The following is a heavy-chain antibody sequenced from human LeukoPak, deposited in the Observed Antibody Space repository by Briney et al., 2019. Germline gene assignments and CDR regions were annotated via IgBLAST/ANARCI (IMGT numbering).Heavy chain of an antibody. CDR3: ARHPQRRRKPSSFDSDRGGYYFDY. V-gene: IGHV4-39*01. CDR2: IHYSGTT. Sequence: SETLSLTCSVSGGSISSSSYYWGWIRQPPGKELQWIGSIHYSGTTYYNPSLKSRVTISVDTSKNQFSLKLSSVTAAHTAVYYCARHPQRRRKPSSFDSDRGGYYFDYWGQGTLVTVSS. D-gene: IGHD3-16*01. CDR1: GGSISSSSYY. J-gene: IGHJ4*02.